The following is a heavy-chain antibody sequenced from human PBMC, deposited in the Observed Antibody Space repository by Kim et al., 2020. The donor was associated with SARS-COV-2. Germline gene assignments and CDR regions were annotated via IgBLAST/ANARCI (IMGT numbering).Heavy chain of an antibody. CDR2: T. CDR3: AKDPPGGDAFII. V-gene: IGHV3-23*01. Sequence: TYYADSLKVRCTISRNICKNTLYLQMNRLRSYDTTIYYCAKDPPGGDAFIIWGKGTTVTVSS. J-gene: IGHJ3*02. D-gene: IGHD3-16*01.